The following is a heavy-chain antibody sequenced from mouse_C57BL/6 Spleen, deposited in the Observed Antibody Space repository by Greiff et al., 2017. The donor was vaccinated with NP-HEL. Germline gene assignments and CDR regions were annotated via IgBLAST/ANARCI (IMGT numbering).Heavy chain of an antibody. CDR3: ARDYDYAYYYAMDY. CDR2: INPYNGGT. J-gene: IGHJ4*01. Sequence: EVQLQQSGPVLVKPGASVKMSCKASGYTFTDYYMNWVKQSHGKSLEWIGVINPYNGGTSYNQKFKGKATLTVDKSSSTAYMELNSLTSEDSAVYYCARDYDYAYYYAMDYWGQGTSVTVSS. V-gene: IGHV1-19*01. CDR1: GYTFTDYY. D-gene: IGHD2-4*01.